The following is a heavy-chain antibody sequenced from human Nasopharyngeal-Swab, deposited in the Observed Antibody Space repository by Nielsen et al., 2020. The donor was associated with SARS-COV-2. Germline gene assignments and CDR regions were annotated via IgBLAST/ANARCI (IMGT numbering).Heavy chain of an antibody. CDR1: GDSFTSYY. D-gene: IGHD1-26*01. J-gene: IGHJ6*02. CDR2: INPSGGST. V-gene: IGHV1-46*01. CDR3: ARVLGATDGMDV. Sequence: ASVKVSCKASGDSFTSYYMHWVRQAPGQGLEWRGIINPSGGSTSYAQKFQGRVTTTRDTSTSTVYMELSSLRSEDTAVYYCARVLGATDGMDVWGQGTSVTVSS.